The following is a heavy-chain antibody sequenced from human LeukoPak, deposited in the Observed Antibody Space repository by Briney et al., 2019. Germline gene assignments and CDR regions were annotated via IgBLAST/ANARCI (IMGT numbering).Heavy chain of an antibody. Sequence: ASVTVSCTASGYTFTFYYMHWVRQAPGQGLEWMGWINPNSGGTNYAQKFQGRVTMTRDTSISTAYMELSRLRSDDTAVYYCRTDRYGDYGDYIDYWGQGTLVTVSS. J-gene: IGHJ4*02. CDR3: RTDRYGDYGDYIDY. D-gene: IGHD4-17*01. V-gene: IGHV1-2*02. CDR2: INPNSGGT. CDR1: GYTFTFYY.